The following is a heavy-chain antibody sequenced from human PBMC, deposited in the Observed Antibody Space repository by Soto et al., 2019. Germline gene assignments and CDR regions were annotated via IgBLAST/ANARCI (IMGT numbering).Heavy chain of an antibody. CDR1: GGSISSYY. CDR3: ARHNYGSGSTYFDY. Sequence: SDTLSLTCTVSGGSISSYYRSWIRQPPGKGLEWIGYIYYSGSTNYNPSLKSRVTISVDTSKNQFPLKLNSMTAADTAVYYCARHNYGSGSTYFDYWGQGTLVTVS. CDR2: IYYSGST. D-gene: IGHD3-10*01. J-gene: IGHJ4*02. V-gene: IGHV4-59*08.